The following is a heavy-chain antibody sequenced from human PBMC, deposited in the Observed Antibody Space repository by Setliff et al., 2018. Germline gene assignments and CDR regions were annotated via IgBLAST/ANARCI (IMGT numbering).Heavy chain of an antibody. Sequence: GGSLSLSCSVYGFTFGIYWMSWVRQAPGKGLEWVANRKGDGSEKDYVDSVKGRFAVSRDNAKNSLFLQMDSLTVEDTAVYYCGWAGKPDSISLWGQGPLVTVSS. D-gene: IGHD2-21*01. V-gene: IGHV3-7*04. CDR2: RKGDGSEK. CDR3: GWAGKPDSISL. CDR1: GFTFGIYW. J-gene: IGHJ4*03.